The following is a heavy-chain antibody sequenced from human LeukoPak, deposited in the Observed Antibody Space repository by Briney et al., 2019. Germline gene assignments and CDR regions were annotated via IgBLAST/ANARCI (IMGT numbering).Heavy chain of an antibody. CDR1: GYSFTSYW. CDR2: IDPSDSYT. CDR3: ARHIGSGYWYFDY. D-gene: IGHD3-3*01. J-gene: IGHJ4*02. V-gene: IGHV5-10-1*01. Sequence: GESLKISCKGSGYSFTSYWISWVRPMPGKGLEWMGRIDPSDSYTNYSPSFQGHVTISADKSISTAYLQWSSLKASDTAMYYCARHIGSGYWYFDYWGQGTLVTVSS.